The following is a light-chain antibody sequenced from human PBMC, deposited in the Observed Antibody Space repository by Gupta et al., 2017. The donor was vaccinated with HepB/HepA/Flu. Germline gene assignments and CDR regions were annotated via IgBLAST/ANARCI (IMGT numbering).Light chain of an antibody. J-gene: IGKJ2*04. V-gene: IGKV1-9*01. CDR1: QGISSY. CDR2: AAS. CDR3: QQLNSYPCS. Sequence: DTQLTASPSFLSSSVGDRVTITCRASQGISSYLAWYQQKPGKAPKLLIYAASTLHSGVPSRFSGSGSGTEFTLTISSLQPEDFATYYCQQLNSYPCSFGQGTKLEIK.